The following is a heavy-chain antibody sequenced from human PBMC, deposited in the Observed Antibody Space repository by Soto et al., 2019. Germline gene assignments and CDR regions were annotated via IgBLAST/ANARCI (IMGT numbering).Heavy chain of an antibody. CDR2: IDPNSGGT. CDR3: ARTQCSSTRCYVGSWEY. CDR1: GYTFTVYY. Sequence: ASVKVSCKASGYTFTVYYMHWVRQAPGQGLEWMGWIDPNSGGTNYAQKFQGWVTMTRDTSISTGYMELSRLRSDDTAVYYCARTQCSSTRCYVGSWEYWGQGTLVTVSS. J-gene: IGHJ4*02. D-gene: IGHD2-2*01. V-gene: IGHV1-2*04.